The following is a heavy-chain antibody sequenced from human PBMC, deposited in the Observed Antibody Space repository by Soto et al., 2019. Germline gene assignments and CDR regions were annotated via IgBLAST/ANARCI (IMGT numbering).Heavy chain of an antibody. J-gene: IGHJ1*01. Sequence: EGQLVESGGGLVQPGGSLRLSCPVSGFTCRSYWMTWVRRAPGKGLEWVANINLDVSEKYYVDGVKGRFTISRDNAKNSRHLDMLYLRANDTAVYYCARGAIAGKDVPGDWGKRTLVTVS. CDR1: GFTCRSYW. CDR2: INLDVSEK. D-gene: IGHD2-15*01. CDR3: ARGAIAGKDVPGD. V-gene: IGHV3-7*05.